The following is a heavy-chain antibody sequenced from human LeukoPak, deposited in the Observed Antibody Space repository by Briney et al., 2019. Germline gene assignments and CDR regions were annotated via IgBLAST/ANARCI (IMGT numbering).Heavy chain of an antibody. J-gene: IGHJ5*02. V-gene: IGHV1-69*05. CDR2: IIPIFGTA. CDR3: ARDRTGTTSRRWFDP. D-gene: IGHD1-1*01. CDR1: GGTFSSYA. Sequence: SVKVSFKASGGTFSSYAISWVRQAPGQGLEWMGRIIPIFGTANYAQKFQGRVTITTDESTSTAYMELSSLRSEDTAVYYCARDRTGTTSRRWFDPWGHGTLVTVSS.